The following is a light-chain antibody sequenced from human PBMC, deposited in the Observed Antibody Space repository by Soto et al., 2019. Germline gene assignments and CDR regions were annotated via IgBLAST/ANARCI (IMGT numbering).Light chain of an antibody. CDR3: QRYKDWPPLT. CDR2: GAS. J-gene: IGKJ4*01. CDR1: QTINSN. V-gene: IGKV3D-15*01. Sequence: EILMTQSPLTLSVSPGEGATLSCRASQTINSNLAWYQQRPGQAPRVLIYGASTRASGIPDRFSGSGSGTDFNLTINRLEPDDFAVYYCQRYKDWPPLTFGGGTRVESK.